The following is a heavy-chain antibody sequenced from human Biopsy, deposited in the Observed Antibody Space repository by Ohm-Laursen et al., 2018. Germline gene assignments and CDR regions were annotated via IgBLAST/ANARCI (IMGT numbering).Heavy chain of an antibody. Sequence: ASVKVSCKVSGAIFSNYAITWVRQVPGQGLEWMGWINPHSGTTKFAQDFQGRVTMTRDTSITTAYMELRRLRSDDTAVYYCAKGQDLRGGAEYFQHWGQGALVTVSS. CDR3: AKGQDLRGGAEYFQH. CDR1: GAIFSNYA. D-gene: IGHD2-15*01. CDR2: INPHSGTT. J-gene: IGHJ1*01. V-gene: IGHV1-2*02.